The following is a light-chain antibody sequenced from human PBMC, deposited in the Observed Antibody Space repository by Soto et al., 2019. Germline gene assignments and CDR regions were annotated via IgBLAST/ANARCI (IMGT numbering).Light chain of an antibody. CDR2: DNS. V-gene: IGLV1-40*01. CDR1: SSNIGAGFD. Sequence: QSALTQPPSVSGAPGQRVTISCSGSSSNIGAGFDVHWYRQLPGTDPKLLIYDNSNRPSGVPDRFSGSKSGTSASLAITGLQAEDEAEYYCQSYDSRLSAYVFGSGTKLTVL. J-gene: IGLJ1*01. CDR3: QSYDSRLSAYV.